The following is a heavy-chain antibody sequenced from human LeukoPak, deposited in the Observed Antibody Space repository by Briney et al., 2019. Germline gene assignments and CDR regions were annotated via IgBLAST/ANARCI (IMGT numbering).Heavy chain of an antibody. V-gene: IGHV1-46*01. CDR2: INPSAGST. CDR3: ARGSTPYQRYYYYYYYMDV. CDR1: GYTFTNFY. D-gene: IGHD2-2*01. Sequence: ASVKVSCKASGYTFTNFYMHWVRQAPGQGLEWMGIINPSAGSTSYAQKFQGRVTVTRDTSTSTVYIELSSLRSEDTAVYYCARGSTPYQRYYYYYYYMDVWGKGTTVTVSS. J-gene: IGHJ6*03.